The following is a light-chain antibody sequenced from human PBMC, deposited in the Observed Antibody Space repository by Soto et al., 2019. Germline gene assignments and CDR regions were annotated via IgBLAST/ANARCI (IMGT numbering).Light chain of an antibody. CDR2: QAS. CDR3: QQYSSNST. V-gene: IGKV1-5*03. CDR1: QSIGNH. Sequence: DIQITQSPSSLSASVEDRVIITCRASQSIGNHLNWYAQKPGKAAKLLIYQASSLEKGVPSRIGGSGSGTEFSLTISSLQPDDFATYYYQQYSSNSTFGQGTKVDIK. J-gene: IGKJ1*01.